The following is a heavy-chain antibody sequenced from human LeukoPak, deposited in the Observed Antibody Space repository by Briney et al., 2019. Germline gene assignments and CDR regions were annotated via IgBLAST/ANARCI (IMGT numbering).Heavy chain of an antibody. Sequence: SVKVSCKASGGTFSSYAISWVRQAPGQGLEWMGRIIPILGIANYAQKFQGRVTITADKSTSTAYMELSSLRSEDTAVYYCARVYCSSTSCYTPFDIWGQGTMVTVSS. D-gene: IGHD2-2*02. J-gene: IGHJ3*02. CDR3: ARVYCSSTSCYTPFDI. CDR2: IIPILGIA. V-gene: IGHV1-69*04. CDR1: GGTFSSYA.